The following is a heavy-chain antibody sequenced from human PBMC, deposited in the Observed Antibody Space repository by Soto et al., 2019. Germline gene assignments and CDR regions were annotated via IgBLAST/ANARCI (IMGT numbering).Heavy chain of an antibody. CDR1: GFTFSSYS. V-gene: IGHV3-48*01. J-gene: IGHJ5*02. CDR2: ISSSSSTI. Sequence: GGSLRLSCTASGFTFSSYSMNRVRQAPGKGLEWVSYISSSSSTIYYADSVKGRFTISRDNAKNSLYLQMNSLRAEDTAVYYCARHPERIAEIGWFDPWGQGTLVTVSS. CDR3: ARHPERIAEIGWFDP. D-gene: IGHD6-13*01.